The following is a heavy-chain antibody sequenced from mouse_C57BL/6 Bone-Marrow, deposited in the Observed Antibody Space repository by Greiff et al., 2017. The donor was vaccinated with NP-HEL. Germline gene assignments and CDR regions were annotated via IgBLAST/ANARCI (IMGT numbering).Heavy chain of an antibody. V-gene: IGHV5-4*01. Sequence: EVQLVESGGGLVKPGGSLKLSCAASGFTFSSYAMSWVRQTPEKRLEWVATISDGGSYTYYPDNVKGRFTISRDNAKNNLYLQMSHLKSEDTAMYYCAREEVYSNYGYFDYWGQGTTLTVSS. J-gene: IGHJ2*01. CDR1: GFTFSSYA. CDR2: ISDGGSYT. D-gene: IGHD2-5*01. CDR3: AREEVYSNYGYFDY.